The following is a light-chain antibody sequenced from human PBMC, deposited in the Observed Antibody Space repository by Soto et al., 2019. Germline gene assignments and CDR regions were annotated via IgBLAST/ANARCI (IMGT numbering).Light chain of an antibody. V-gene: IGKV1-39*01. CDR1: HGISSN. CDR3: QQRYSTPWT. J-gene: IGKJ1*01. CDR2: AAS. Sequence: DIQMTKSPSSLSASVGARVTITCRARHGISSNLNRSQQKPGKAPKLLIYAASSLQSGVTSRFSGSGSGTDFTLTISSLQPEDFSTYYCQQRYSTPWTCAQGTEADIK.